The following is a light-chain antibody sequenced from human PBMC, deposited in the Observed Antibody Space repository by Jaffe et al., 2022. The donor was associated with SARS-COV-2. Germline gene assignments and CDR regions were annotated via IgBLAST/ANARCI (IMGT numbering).Light chain of an antibody. CDR3: SSYTSSRGGWV. V-gene: IGLV2-14*01. Sequence: QSALTQPASVSGSPGQSITISCTGTSSDVGGYNYVSWYQQHPGKAPKLMIYEVSNRPSGVSNRFSGSKSGNTASLTISGLQAEDEADYYCSSYTSSRGGWVFGGGTKLTVL. J-gene: IGLJ3*02. CDR2: EVS. CDR1: SSDVGGYNY.